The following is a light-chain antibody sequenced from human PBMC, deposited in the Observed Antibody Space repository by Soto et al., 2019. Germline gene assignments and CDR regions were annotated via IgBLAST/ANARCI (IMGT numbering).Light chain of an antibody. V-gene: IGLV1-40*01. CDR2: GNT. Sequence: QSVLTQPPSVSGAAWQRVTNSCTGSSSNIGAGYDVHWYQQLPGTAPKLLIYGNTNRPSGVPDRFSGSKSGTSASLAITGLQAEDEADYYCQSYDSSLSDSVFGGGTKLTVL. J-gene: IGLJ2*01. CDR1: SSNIGAGYD. CDR3: QSYDSSLSDSV.